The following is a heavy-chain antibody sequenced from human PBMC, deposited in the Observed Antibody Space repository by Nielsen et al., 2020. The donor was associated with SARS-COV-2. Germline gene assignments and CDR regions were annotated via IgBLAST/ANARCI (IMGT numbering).Heavy chain of an antibody. CDR1: GGSFSGYY. V-gene: IGHV4-34*01. D-gene: IGHD1-1*01. Sequence: SETLSLTCAVYGGSFSGYYWSWIRQPPGKGLEWIGEINHSGSTNYNPSLKGRVTISVDTSKNQFSLKLSSVTAADTAVYYCARGPWEGTLYYYYYMDVWGKGTTVTVSS. J-gene: IGHJ6*03. CDR3: ARGPWEGTLYYYYYMDV. CDR2: INHSGST.